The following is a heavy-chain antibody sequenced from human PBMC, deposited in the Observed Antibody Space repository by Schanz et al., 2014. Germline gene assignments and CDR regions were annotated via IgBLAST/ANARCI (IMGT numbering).Heavy chain of an antibody. Sequence: QVQLVQSGDEVKKPGASVKVSCKTSGYTFSDYGITWVRQAPGQGPEFMGWISTFRNEDTNSAQRFQGRITMTTDTSTSTAYMELRSLRSDDTAVYYCARGFDFWDRWGQGTLVIVSS. J-gene: IGHJ4*02. CDR1: GYTFSDYG. D-gene: IGHD3-3*01. CDR2: ISTFRNEDT. CDR3: ARGFDFWDR. V-gene: IGHV1-18*01.